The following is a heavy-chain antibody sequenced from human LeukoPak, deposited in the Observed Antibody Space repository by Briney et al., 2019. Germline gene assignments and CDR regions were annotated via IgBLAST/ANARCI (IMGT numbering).Heavy chain of an antibody. CDR2: IDPNSDNI. D-gene: IGHD5-18*01. Sequence: ASVKVSCKASGYTFTGCFIHYVRQAPGQGLEWMGWIDPNSDNIRYSETFKDRVTMTRDTSISTAYMELSRLRSDDTAVYYCARDRLQLWFSYAFDIWGQGTMVTVSS. J-gene: IGHJ3*02. CDR1: GYTFTGCF. V-gene: IGHV1-2*02. CDR3: ARDRLQLWFSYAFDI.